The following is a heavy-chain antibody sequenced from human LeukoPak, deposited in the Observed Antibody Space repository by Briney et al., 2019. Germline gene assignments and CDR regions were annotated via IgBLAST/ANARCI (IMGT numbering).Heavy chain of an antibody. V-gene: IGHV1-69*05. Sequence: ASVKVSCKASGYTFTGYYMHWVRQAPGQGLEWMGGIIPIFGTANYAQKFQGRVTITTDESTSTAYMELSSLRSEDTAVYYCARDTLRIPGYYYYMDVWGKGTTVTVSS. J-gene: IGHJ6*03. CDR2: IIPIFGTA. CDR3: ARDTLRIPGYYYYMDV. CDR1: GYTFTGYY. D-gene: IGHD2-15*01.